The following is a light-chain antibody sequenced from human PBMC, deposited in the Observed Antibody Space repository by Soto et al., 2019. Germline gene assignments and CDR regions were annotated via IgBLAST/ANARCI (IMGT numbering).Light chain of an antibody. CDR3: MQALQTPLT. V-gene: IGKV2-28*01. Sequence: DIVMTQSPLSLPVTPGEPASISCRSSQSILHSNGYNYLDWYLQKPGQSPQLLIYLGSNRASGVPDRFSGSGSGTDFTLKISRVEAEDVGVYYCMQALQTPLTFGGGTKVDIK. CDR1: QSILHSNGYNY. CDR2: LGS. J-gene: IGKJ4*01.